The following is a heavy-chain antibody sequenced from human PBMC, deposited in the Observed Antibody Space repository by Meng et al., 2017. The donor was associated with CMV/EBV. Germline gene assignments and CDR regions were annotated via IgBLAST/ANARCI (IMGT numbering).Heavy chain of an antibody. V-gene: IGHV1-69*05. CDR2: ILPIFGTA. D-gene: IGHD2-21*02. Sequence: KASGGTFSSYAISWVRQAPGQGLEWMGGILPIFGTANYAQKFQGRVTITTDESTSTAYMELSSLRSEDTAVYYCASEGDGVNNWFDPWGQGTLVTVSS. CDR1: GGTFSSYA. J-gene: IGHJ5*02. CDR3: ASEGDGVNNWFDP.